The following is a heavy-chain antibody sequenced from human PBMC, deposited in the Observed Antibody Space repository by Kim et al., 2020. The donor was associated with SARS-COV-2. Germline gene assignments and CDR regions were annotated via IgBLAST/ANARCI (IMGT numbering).Heavy chain of an antibody. V-gene: IGHV3-20*01. J-gene: IGHJ4*02. CDR1: GFTFDDYG. D-gene: IGHD3-10*01. Sequence: EGSLRLSCAASGFTFDDYGMSWVRQAPGKGLEWVSGINWNGGSTGYADSVKGRFTISRDNAKNSLYLQMNSLRAEDTALYHCARGGTYGSGSYYIGTYDYWGQGTLVTVSS. CDR3: ARGGTYGSGSYYIGTYDY. CDR2: INWNGGST.